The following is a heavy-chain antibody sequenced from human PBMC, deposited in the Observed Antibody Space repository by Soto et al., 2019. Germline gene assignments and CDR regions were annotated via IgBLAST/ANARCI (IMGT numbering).Heavy chain of an antibody. CDR1: GFTFSAYA. CDR3: AKGEDSFGFTRFDF. J-gene: IGHJ4*02. V-gene: IGHV3-23*01. Sequence: GGSLRLSCAASGFTFSAYAMSWVRQTPGKGLEWVAGISGSTGNTYYTDSLKGRFTISRDNSKNTVYLQMHSLRAEDTALYYCAKGEDSFGFTRFDFWGQGNLVTVS. CDR2: ISGSTGNT. D-gene: IGHD5-18*01.